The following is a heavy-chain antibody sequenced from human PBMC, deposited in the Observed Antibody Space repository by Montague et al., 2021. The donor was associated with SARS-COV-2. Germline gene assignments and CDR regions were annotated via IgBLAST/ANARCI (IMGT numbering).Heavy chain of an antibody. CDR2: INQSGST. CDR1: GGSISNFY. V-gene: IGHV4-34*01. D-gene: IGHD1-20*01. CDR3: ARGQEVYNLVIVVLGFYYYMDV. Sequence: SETLSLTCTVSGGSISNFYWSWIRQSPGEGLEWIGEINQSGSTNYNPSLKSRVTIFLDTSKNQFSLKLTSVTAADTAVYYCARGQEVYNLVIVVLGFYYYMDVWGTGTTVTVSS. J-gene: IGHJ6*03.